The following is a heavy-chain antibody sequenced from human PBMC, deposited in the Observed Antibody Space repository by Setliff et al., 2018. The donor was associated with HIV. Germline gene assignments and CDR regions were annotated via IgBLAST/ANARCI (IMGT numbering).Heavy chain of an antibody. Sequence: GGSLRLSCAASGFSFSIYAMTWVRQAPGKGLEWVSGISGSGLSTYYADSVKGRFTITRDNSKNTLCLQMNSLRVEDTAVYYCARGVPYSSSSEYYYYYYYMDVWGTGTTVTVSS. CDR1: GFSFSIYA. V-gene: IGHV3-23*01. D-gene: IGHD6-6*01. CDR2: ISGSGLST. J-gene: IGHJ6*03. CDR3: ARGVPYSSSSEYYYYYYYMDV.